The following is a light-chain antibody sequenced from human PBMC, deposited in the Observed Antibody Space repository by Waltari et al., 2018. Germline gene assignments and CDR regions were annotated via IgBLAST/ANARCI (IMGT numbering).Light chain of an antibody. J-gene: IGLJ3*02. V-gene: IGLV2-14*03. Sequence: HSALPQAASVSGSPGQSITISCTGTSSAIGTYDYVSWFQQHPGKAPKLMIYDVRNRPLGVSNRFSGSKSGITASLSISGLLAEDEAYYYCSSYTSSSTWVFGGGTKVTVL. CDR1: SSAIGTYDY. CDR3: SSYTSSSTWV. CDR2: DVR.